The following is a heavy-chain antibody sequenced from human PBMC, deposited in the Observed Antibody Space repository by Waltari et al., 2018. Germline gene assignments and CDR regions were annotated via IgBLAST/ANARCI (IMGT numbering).Heavy chain of an antibody. CDR1: GGSISSGDYY. D-gene: IGHD5-18*01. J-gene: IGHJ4*02. V-gene: IGHV4-30-4*08. CDR2: IYYSGST. CDR3: ARGRGYSYGSEGYYFDY. Sequence: QVQLQESGPGLVKPSQTLSLTCTVSGGSISSGDYYWSWIRQPPGKGLEWIGYIYYSGSTYYNPSLKSRVTISVDTSKNQFSLKLSSVTAADTAVYYCARGRGYSYGSEGYYFDYWGQGTLVTVSS.